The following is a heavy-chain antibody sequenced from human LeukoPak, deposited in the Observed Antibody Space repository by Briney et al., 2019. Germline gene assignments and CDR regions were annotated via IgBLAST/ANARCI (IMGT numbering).Heavy chain of an antibody. D-gene: IGHD6-13*01. J-gene: IGHJ4*02. V-gene: IGHV2-5*01. CDR2: IYWNDDK. CDR3: AHKGSSSWYGTLDY. CDR1: GFSLSTSGVG. Sequence: SGPTLVEPTQTLTLTCTFSGFSLSTSGVGVGWIRQPPGKALEWLALIYWNDDKRYSPSLKSRLTIIKDTSKNQVVLTMTNMDPVDTATYYCAHKGSSSWYGTLDYWGQGTLVTVSS.